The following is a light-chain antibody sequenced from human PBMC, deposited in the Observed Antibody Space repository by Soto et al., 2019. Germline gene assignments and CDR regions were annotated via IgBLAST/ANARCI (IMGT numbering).Light chain of an antibody. CDR1: QSISSN. J-gene: IGKJ4*01. CDR2: GAS. CDR3: QQYNNWLPIT. V-gene: IGKV3-15*01. Sequence: EIVMTQSPATLSVSPGERATLSCRASQSISSNLAWYQQRPCQAPRLLIYGASTRATGVPARFSGSGSGTGFTLTISSLQSEDFAIYYCQQYNNWLPITFGGGTRVEIK.